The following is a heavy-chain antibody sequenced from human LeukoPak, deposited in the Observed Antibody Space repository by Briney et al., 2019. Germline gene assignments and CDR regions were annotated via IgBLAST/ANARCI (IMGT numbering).Heavy chain of an antibody. CDR2: IYYSGTT. CDR3: AREGIYGDSSHYFDY. J-gene: IGHJ4*02. Sequence: SQTLSLTCTVSGGSISSGDYYWSWIRHPPGRGLGWFGYIYYSGTTYYNPSLKSRVTISGDTSKNQFSLKLSSVTAADTAVYYCAREGIYGDSSHYFDYWGQGTLVTVSS. V-gene: IGHV4-30-4*01. D-gene: IGHD4-17*01. CDR1: GGSISSGDYY.